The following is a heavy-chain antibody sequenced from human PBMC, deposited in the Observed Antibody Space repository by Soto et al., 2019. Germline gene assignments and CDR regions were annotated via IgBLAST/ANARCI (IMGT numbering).Heavy chain of an antibody. CDR2: ISGSGASI. D-gene: IGHD5-12*01. V-gene: IGHV3-23*01. J-gene: IGHJ4*02. Sequence: GGSLRLSCAASGFTFSSCAMNWVRQAPGKGLEWVSTISGSGASIYYADSVKGRFTISRDNSENTLYLQMNSLRADDTAVYYCVKDRNGYNQPFDSWGQGTLVTVSS. CDR1: GFTFSSCA. CDR3: VKDRNGYNQPFDS.